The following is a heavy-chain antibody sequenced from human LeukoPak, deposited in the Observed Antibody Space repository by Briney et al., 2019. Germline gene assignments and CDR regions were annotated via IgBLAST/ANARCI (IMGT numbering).Heavy chain of an antibody. CDR2: IRGHGSPM. V-gene: IGHV3-48*03. J-gene: IGHJ4*02. CDR1: GFTFSSYE. D-gene: IGHD2-15*01. Sequence: GGSLTLSCAASGFTFSSYELIWVRQDPGTGLEWLAYIRGHGSPMYYVDSVKGRFTISKDNTQDSLHLQLNNLRAEYSAVYYCSSPGEGYCSGGNCYYFDYWGQGTLVTVSS. CDR3: SSPGEGYCSGGNCYYFDY.